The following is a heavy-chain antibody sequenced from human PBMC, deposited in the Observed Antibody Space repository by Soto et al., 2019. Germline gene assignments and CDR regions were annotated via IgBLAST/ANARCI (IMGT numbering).Heavy chain of an antibody. CDR1: GFSLSTSGVG. J-gene: IGHJ3*02. Sequence: QITLKESGPTLVKPTQTLTLTCTFSGFSLSTSGVGVGWIRQPPGTALECLALIYWDADNRHSPSLKSRLTSTKDTSKNQVVLTMTNMDPVDTATYYCAHSVPPYYDFWSGHTDAFDIWGQGTMVTVSS. CDR2: IYWDADN. D-gene: IGHD3-3*01. V-gene: IGHV2-5*02. CDR3: AHSVPPYYDFWSGHTDAFDI.